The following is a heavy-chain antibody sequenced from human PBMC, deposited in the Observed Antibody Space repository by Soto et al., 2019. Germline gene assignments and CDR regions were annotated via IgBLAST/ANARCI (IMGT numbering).Heavy chain of an antibody. Sequence: EVQLVESGGGLVQPGGSLRLSCAASGFTFSSYSMNWVRQAPGKGLELVTYISSSSSTIYYADSVKGRFTIYRDNAKKSLYMQMNSLRAEDTAVYCCATDTQRLRWQSYWGQGTLVTVSS. J-gene: IGHJ4*02. CDR3: ATDTQRLRWQSY. V-gene: IGHV3-48*01. D-gene: IGHD4-17*01. CDR2: ISSSSSTI. CDR1: GFTFSSYS.